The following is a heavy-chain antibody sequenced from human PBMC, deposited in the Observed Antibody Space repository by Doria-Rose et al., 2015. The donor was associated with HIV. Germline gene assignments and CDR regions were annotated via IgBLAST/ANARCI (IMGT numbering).Heavy chain of an antibody. CDR2: IFSDDER. CDR1: GVSLSSPGMG. CDR3: ARIKSSRWYHKYYFDF. Sequence: SGPVLVKPTETLTLTCTVSGVSLSSPGMGVSWIRQPPGKALECLANIFSDDERSYKTSLKSRLTISRVTSKSQVVLTMTDMDPVDTATYYCARIKSSRWYHKYYFDFWGQGTLVIVSA. V-gene: IGHV2-26*01. J-gene: IGHJ4*02. D-gene: IGHD6-13*01.